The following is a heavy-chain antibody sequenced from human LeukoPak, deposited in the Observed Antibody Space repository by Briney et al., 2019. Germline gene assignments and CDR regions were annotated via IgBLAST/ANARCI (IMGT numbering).Heavy chain of an antibody. D-gene: IGHD1-1*01. CDR3: ARDNEDLYYFDY. CDR2: INLNSGGT. Sequence: ASVKVSCKASGYTFTGYYMHWVRQAPGQGLEWMGWINLNSGGTNYAQKFQGRVTMTRDTSISTAYMELSRQRSDDTAVYYCARDNEDLYYFDYWGQGTLVTVSS. J-gene: IGHJ4*02. CDR1: GYTFTGYY. V-gene: IGHV1-2*02.